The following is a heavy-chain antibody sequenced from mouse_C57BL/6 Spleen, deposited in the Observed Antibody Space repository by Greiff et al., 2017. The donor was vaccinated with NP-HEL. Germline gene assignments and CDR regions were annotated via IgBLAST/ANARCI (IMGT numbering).Heavy chain of an antibody. CDR3: ARANWDGDYYCAY. J-gene: IGHJ2*01. V-gene: IGHV1-82*01. CDR1: GYAFSSSW. Sequence: VQLQQSGPELVKPGASVKISCKASGYAFSSSWMNWVKQRPGKGLEWIGRIYPGDGDTNYNGKFKGKATLTADKSSSTAYMQLSILTSEDSAVYFCARANWDGDYYCAYWGQGTTLTVSS. D-gene: IGHD4-1*01. CDR2: IYPGDGDT.